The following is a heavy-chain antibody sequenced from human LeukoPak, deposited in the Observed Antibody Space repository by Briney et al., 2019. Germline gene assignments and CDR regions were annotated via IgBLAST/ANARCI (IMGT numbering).Heavy chain of an antibody. D-gene: IGHD4/OR15-4a*01. Sequence: GGSLRLSCAASGFTFSSYSMNWVRQAPGKGLERVSYISSSSSTIYYADSVKGRFTISRDNAKNSLYLQMNSVRAEDTAVYYCARVANYNWFDPWGQGTLVTVSS. CDR1: GFTFSSYS. V-gene: IGHV3-48*04. CDR2: ISSSSSTI. CDR3: ARVANYNWFDP. J-gene: IGHJ5*02.